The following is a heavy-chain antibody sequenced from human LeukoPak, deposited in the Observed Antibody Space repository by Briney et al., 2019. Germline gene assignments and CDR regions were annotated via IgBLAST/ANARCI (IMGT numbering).Heavy chain of an antibody. CDR1: GSTFDDYA. D-gene: IGHD6-19*01. CDR3: AKDGDSSGWYNWFDP. Sequence: GGSLRLSCAASGSTFDDYAMHWVRQAPGKGLEWVSGISWNSGSIGYADSVKGRFTISRDNAKNSLYLQMNSLRAEDTALYYCAKDGDSSGWYNWFDPWGQGTLVTVSS. V-gene: IGHV3-9*01. CDR2: ISWNSGSI. J-gene: IGHJ5*02.